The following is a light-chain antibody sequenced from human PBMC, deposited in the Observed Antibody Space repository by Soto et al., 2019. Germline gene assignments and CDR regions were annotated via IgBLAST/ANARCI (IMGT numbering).Light chain of an antibody. V-gene: IGKV1-33*01. CDR3: QQYESLPLT. J-gene: IGKJ5*01. Sequence: DIQMTQSPSSLSASLGDRVTITCRASQGIRNNLGWFQQKPGKAPKRLIYDASDLETGVPSRFSGSGSGTGFTFTISSLQPEDFATYYCQQYESLPLTFGQGTRLEIK. CDR1: QGIRNN. CDR2: DAS.